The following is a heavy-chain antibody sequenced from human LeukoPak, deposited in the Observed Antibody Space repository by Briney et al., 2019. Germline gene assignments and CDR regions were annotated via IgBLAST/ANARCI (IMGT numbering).Heavy chain of an antibody. CDR3: AKDFWSGNYQSGGLDV. V-gene: IGHV3-23*01. CDR1: GFTFRNFA. CDR2: ITNNADAT. Sequence: GGSLRLSCAASGFTFRNFAMSWVRQAPGKGLEWVSHITNNADATYYADSVKGRFTVSRDNSNNILYLQLDSLRAEDAAVYYCAKDFWSGNYQSGGLDVWAQGSTVAVSS. J-gene: IGHJ6*02. D-gene: IGHD3-3*01.